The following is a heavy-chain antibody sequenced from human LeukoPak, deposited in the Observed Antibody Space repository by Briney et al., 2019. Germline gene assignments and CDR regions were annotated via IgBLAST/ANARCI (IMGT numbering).Heavy chain of an antibody. D-gene: IGHD2-2*01. J-gene: IGHJ4*02. V-gene: IGHV4-59*12. CDR2: IYYSGST. Sequence: SETLSLTCTVSGGSISSYYWSWIRQPPGKGLEWIGYIYYSGSTNYNPSLKSRVTISVDTSKNQFSLKLSSVTAADTAVYYCAKDSGRGGPVPAAPTYFDYWGQGTLVTVSS. CDR3: AKDSGRGGPVPAAPTYFDY. CDR1: GGSISSYY.